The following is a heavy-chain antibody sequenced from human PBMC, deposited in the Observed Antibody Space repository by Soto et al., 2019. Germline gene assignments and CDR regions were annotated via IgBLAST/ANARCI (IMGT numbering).Heavy chain of an antibody. CDR2: IYYSGST. CDR1: GGSISSGIYF. Sequence: PSETLSLTCTVSGGSISSGIYFWTWIRQHPGKGLEWIGYIYYSGSTYYNPSLKSRVTISVDTSKNQFSLKLSSVTAADTAVYYCARHKSERYDSGYYYLLDYWGQGTRVTVSS. V-gene: IGHV4-30-4*08. J-gene: IGHJ4*02. CDR3: ARHKSERYDSGYYYLLDY. D-gene: IGHD3-22*01.